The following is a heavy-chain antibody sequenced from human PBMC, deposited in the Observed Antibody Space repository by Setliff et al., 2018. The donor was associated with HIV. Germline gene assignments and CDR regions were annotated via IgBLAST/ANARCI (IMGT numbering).Heavy chain of an antibody. J-gene: IGHJ1*01. Sequence: SETLSLTCTVSGGSISSHYWSWIRQPPGKGLEWIGSIYYSGSTNYNPPLKSRVTISVDPSKNQFSLKLSSVTAADTAVYYCARAGYYGSTSYWEYFQHWGQGTLVTVSS. CDR1: GGSISSHY. CDR2: IYYSGST. D-gene: IGHD3-22*01. V-gene: IGHV4-59*11. CDR3: ARAGYYGSTSYWEYFQH.